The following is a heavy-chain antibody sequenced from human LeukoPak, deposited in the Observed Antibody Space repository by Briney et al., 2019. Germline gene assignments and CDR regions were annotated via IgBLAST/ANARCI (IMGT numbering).Heavy chain of an antibody. D-gene: IGHD4-17*01. Sequence: PRGALRLSCAAPGLTLSNYWMSWVRQGPGEGLEWVANIKQDGSAKYCVDSVKGRFTISRDNAKNSLYLQMNSLRAEDTALYYCARLGTTVTDAIDYWGQGTLVTVSS. V-gene: IGHV3-7*01. CDR2: IKQDGSAK. CDR1: GLTLSNYW. J-gene: IGHJ4*02. CDR3: ARLGTTVTDAIDY.